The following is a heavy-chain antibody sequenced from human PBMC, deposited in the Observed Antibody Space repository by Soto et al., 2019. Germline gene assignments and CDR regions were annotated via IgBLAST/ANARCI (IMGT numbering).Heavy chain of an antibody. J-gene: IGHJ6*02. V-gene: IGHV3-21*01. CDR1: GFTFSTYN. CDR2: ISGSSSFM. D-gene: IGHD3-22*01. Sequence: GGSLRLSCAASGFTFSTYNMNWVRQAPGKGLEWVSSISGSSSFMEYADSVTGRFTISRDNAKNSLYLQMNSLRAEDTAVYYCARDSNYYDSSGYYRALGYYGMDVWGQGTTVTVSS. CDR3: ARDSNYYDSSGYYRALGYYGMDV.